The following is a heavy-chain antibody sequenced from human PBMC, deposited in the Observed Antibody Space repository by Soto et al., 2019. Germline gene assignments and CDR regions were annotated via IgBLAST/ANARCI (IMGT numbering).Heavy chain of an antibody. Sequence: PSETLSPTSNDSGGSISIYYWSWIRQPPGQGLACIGYIYYSGSTNYNPSLKSRVTISVDTSKNQFPLKLSSVTAADTAVYYCAKITMVRGVIINGWFDPWGQGTLVTVSS. CDR2: IYYSGST. CDR1: GGSISIYY. D-gene: IGHD3-10*01. CDR3: AKITMVRGVIINGWFDP. J-gene: IGHJ5*02. V-gene: IGHV4-59*08.